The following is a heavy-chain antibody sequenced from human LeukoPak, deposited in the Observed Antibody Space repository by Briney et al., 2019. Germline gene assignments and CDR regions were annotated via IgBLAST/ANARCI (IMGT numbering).Heavy chain of an antibody. D-gene: IGHD2-2*02. Sequence: GASVTVSCKASGYTFTSYAIHRVRQAPGQRLEWMGWINAGNGNTKYSQKFQGRVTITRDTSASTAYMELSSLRSEDSAVYYCARGPAAIRRNWFDPWGQGTLVTVSS. CDR2: INAGNGNT. CDR3: ARGPAAIRRNWFDP. CDR1: GYTFTSYA. J-gene: IGHJ5*02. V-gene: IGHV1-3*01.